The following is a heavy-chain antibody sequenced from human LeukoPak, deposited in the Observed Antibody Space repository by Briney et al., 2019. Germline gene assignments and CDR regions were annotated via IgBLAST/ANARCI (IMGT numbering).Heavy chain of an antibody. CDR2: INAGNGNT. V-gene: IGHV1-3*01. CDR3: ARARLRLGELSFEFDY. CDR1: GYTFTSYA. D-gene: IGHD3-16*02. J-gene: IGHJ4*02. Sequence: ASVKVSCKASGYTFTSYAMHWVRQAPGQRLEWMGWINAGNGNTKYSQKIQGRVTITRDTSASTAYMELSSLRSEDTAVYYCARARLRLGELSFEFDYWGQGTLVTVSS.